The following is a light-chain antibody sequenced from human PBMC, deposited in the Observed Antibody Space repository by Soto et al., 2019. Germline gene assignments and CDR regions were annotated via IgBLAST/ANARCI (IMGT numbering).Light chain of an antibody. CDR1: SSNIGAGYD. J-gene: IGLJ2*01. V-gene: IGLV1-40*01. CDR3: QSSDSSLSAVV. CDR2: VNS. Sequence: QSVLTQPPSVSGAPGQRVTISCTGSSSNIGAGYDVHWYQHLPGTPPKLLIYVNSNRPSGVPDRFSGSKSGTSASLAITGLQAEDEADYYCQSSDSSLSAVVFGGGTKLTVL.